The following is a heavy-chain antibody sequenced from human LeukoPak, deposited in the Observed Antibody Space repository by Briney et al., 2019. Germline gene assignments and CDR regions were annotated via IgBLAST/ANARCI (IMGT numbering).Heavy chain of an antibody. CDR2: IYTSGTT. Sequence: SETLSLTCTVSGGSIISYYWSWIRQPPGKGLEWIGYIYTSGTTGYNPSLQSRVTMSVDTSKNQFSLKLSSVTAADTAVYYCARHHLAPSNWFDPWGQGTLVTVSS. J-gene: IGHJ5*02. CDR3: ARHHLAPSNWFDP. V-gene: IGHV4-4*09. CDR1: GGSIISYY.